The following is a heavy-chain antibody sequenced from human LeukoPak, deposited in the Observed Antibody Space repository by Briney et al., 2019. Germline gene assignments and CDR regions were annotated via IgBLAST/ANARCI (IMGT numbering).Heavy chain of an antibody. CDR2: INHSGST. CDR1: GGSFSGYY. CDR3: VREVPLGAIF. J-gene: IGHJ4*02. D-gene: IGHD3-9*01. Sequence: SETLSLTCAVYGGSFSGYYWSWIRQPPGKGLGWIGEINHSGSTSYNPSLKSRVTISVDTSKNQFSLKLSSVTAADTAVYYCVREVPLGAIFWSQGTLVTVSS. V-gene: IGHV4-34*01.